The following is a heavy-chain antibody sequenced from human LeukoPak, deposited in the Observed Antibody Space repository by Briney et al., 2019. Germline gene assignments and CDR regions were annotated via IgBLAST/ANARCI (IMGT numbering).Heavy chain of an antibody. Sequence: GGSLRLSCAASGFTLSSNYMSWVRQAPGKGLEWVSVIYSGGSTYYADSVKGRFTISRDNSKTTLYLQMNSLRAEDPAVYYCASNLRWFGESQACWGQGTLVTVSS. CDR2: IYSGGST. J-gene: IGHJ4*02. D-gene: IGHD3-10*01. CDR3: ASNLRWFGESQAC. CDR1: GFTLSSNY. V-gene: IGHV3-53*01.